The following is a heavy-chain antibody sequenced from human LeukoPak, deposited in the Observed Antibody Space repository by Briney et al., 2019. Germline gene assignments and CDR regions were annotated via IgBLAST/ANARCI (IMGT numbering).Heavy chain of an antibody. CDR3: AKEGMATIGYYFDY. CDR1: GFTFSSYG. Sequence: GGSLRLPCAASGFTFSSYGMHWVRQAPGKGLEWVAVISYDGSNKYYADSVKGRFTISRDNSKNTLYLQMNSLRAEDTAVYYCAKEGMATIGYYFDYWGQGTLVTVSS. V-gene: IGHV3-30*18. J-gene: IGHJ4*02. D-gene: IGHD5-24*01. CDR2: ISYDGSNK.